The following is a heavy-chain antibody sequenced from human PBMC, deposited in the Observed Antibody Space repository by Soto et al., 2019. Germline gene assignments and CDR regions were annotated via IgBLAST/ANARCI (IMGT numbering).Heavy chain of an antibody. CDR3: ARGMDWKPRPPYYGMDV. Sequence: ASVKVSCKASGGTFSSYAISWVRQAPGQGLEWMGGIIPIFGTANYAQKFQGRVTITADESTSTAYMELSSLRSEDTAVYYCARGMDWKPRPPYYGMDVWGQGPTV. CDR1: GGTFSSYA. CDR2: IIPIFGTA. D-gene: IGHD1-1*01. V-gene: IGHV1-69*13. J-gene: IGHJ6*02.